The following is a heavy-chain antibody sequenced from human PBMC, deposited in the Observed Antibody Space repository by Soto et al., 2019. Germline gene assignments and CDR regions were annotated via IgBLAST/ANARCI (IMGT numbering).Heavy chain of an antibody. D-gene: IGHD2-15*01. CDR1: GFTFTSYA. V-gene: IGHV3-23*01. J-gene: IGHJ5*02. CDR2: ISAGGTST. CDR3: EGWGCSGDSCGPDAFDP. Sequence: GGSLRLSCAASGFTFTSYAMNWVRQAPGKGLEWVSAISAGGTSTYYADSVKGRFTISRDNSKNTLNLQMNSLKAEDTAVYFCEGWGCSGDSCGPDAFDPWGQGTLVTVSS.